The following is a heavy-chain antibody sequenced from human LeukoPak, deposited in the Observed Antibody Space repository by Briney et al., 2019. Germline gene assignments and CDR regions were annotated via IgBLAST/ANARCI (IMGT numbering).Heavy chain of an antibody. D-gene: IGHD5-12*01. CDR1: GFTFSSYG. J-gene: IGHJ4*02. Sequence: GGALRLSCAASGFTFSSYGMHWVREAPGKGLEGGAVIWYDGSNKYYADSVKGRFTISRDNSKNTLYLQMNSLRAEDTAVYYCARGYSGYDPDYWGQGTLVTVSS. CDR3: ARGYSGYDPDY. CDR2: IWYDGSNK. V-gene: IGHV3-33*01.